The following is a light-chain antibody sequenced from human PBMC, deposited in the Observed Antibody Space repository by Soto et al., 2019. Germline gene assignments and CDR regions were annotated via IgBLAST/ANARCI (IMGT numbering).Light chain of an antibody. Sequence: DVQMTQSPSSLSASIGDRVTISCRTSHVISTYLNWYQQKPGKAPNLLIHGASSLESGVPSRFSGSGSGTDFTLTITSLQPEDFDTYYCQQSSSTPYSFAQGTKVDIK. CDR3: QQSSSTPYS. CDR2: GAS. J-gene: IGKJ2*03. CDR1: HVISTY. V-gene: IGKV1-39*01.